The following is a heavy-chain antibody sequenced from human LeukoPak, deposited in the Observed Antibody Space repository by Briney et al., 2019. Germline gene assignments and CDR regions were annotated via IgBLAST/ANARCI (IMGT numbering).Heavy chain of an antibody. CDR1: GYTFTNND. V-gene: IGHV1-8*01. Sequence: ASVKVSCKASGYTFTNNDIHWVRQATGQGHEWMGWMHPNSDDTGYAQKFQGRVTMTRNTSISTAYMELSSLRPEDTAVYDCARHFGTGDNFDYWGQETLLIVSS. J-gene: IGHJ4*02. D-gene: IGHD1-1*01. CDR3: ARHFGTGDNFDY. CDR2: MHPNSDDT.